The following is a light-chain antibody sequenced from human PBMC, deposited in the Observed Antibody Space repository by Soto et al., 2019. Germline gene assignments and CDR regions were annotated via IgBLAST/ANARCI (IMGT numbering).Light chain of an antibody. J-gene: IGKJ4*01. CDR1: QSISYY. V-gene: IGKV1-39*01. CDR3: QQSYSTLT. Sequence: DIQMTQSPSTLSASVGDRVTITCRDSQSISYYLDWYQKKQGKAPKVLIWNASTLQRGVPSRFSGSGSGTAFTLTIRSLQPEDFATYYCQQSYSTLTFGGGTKVDIK. CDR2: NAS.